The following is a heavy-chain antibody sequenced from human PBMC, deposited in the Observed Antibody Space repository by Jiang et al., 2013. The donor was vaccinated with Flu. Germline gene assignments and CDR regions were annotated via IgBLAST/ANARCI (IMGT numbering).Heavy chain of an antibody. V-gene: IGHV4-38-2*01. D-gene: IGHD3-9*01. CDR3: ARRRYHDDAFDI. CDR1: GYSISSGYY. CDR2: IYHSGRT. J-gene: IGHJ3*02. Sequence: LLKPSETLSLTCAVSGYSISSGYYWGWIRQPPGKGLEWIGSIYHSGRTYYNPSLKSRVTISVDTSKNQFSLKLSSVTAADTAVYYCARRRYHDDAFDIWGQGTMVTVSS.